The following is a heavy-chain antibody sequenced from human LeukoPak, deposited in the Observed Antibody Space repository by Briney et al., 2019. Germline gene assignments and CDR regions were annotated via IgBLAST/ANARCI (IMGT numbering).Heavy chain of an antibody. V-gene: IGHV3-48*02. D-gene: IGHD3-10*01. CDR1: GFVFSSYG. Sequence: PGGSLRLSCADSGFVFSSYGMSWVRQAPGKGLEWVSYISSSGNTIYYADSVKGRFTTSRDNAQNLLYLQMNSLGDEDTAVYYCTRGYLSGSHYHWGQGTLVTVSS. CDR3: TRGYLSGSHYH. CDR2: ISSSGNTI. J-gene: IGHJ5*02.